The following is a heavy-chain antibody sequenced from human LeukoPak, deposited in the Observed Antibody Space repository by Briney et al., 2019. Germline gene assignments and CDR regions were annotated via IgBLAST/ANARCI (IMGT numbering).Heavy chain of an antibody. CDR2: IYSGGST. CDR3: AANPPRYSSGWSFDY. D-gene: IGHD6-19*01. Sequence: GGSLRLSCAASGFTVSSNYMSWVRQAPGKGLEWVSVIYSGGSTYFADSVKGRFTISRHNSKNTLYLQMNSLRAEDTAVYYCAANPPRYSSGWSFDYWGQGTLVTVSS. CDR1: GFTVSSNY. V-gene: IGHV3-53*04. J-gene: IGHJ4*02.